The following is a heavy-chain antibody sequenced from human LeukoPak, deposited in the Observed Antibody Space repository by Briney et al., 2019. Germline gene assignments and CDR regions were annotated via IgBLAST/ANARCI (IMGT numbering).Heavy chain of an antibody. CDR1: GYTFTGYY. J-gene: IGHJ4*02. CDR2: INPNSGGT. CDR3: ARGGIVVVPAYYFDY. Sequence: GASVKVSCKASGYTFTGYYKHWVRQAPGQGLEWMGWINPNSGGTNYAQKFQGRVTMTRDTSISTAYMELSRLRSDDTAVYYCARGGIVVVPAYYFDYWGQGTLVTVSS. D-gene: IGHD2-2*01. V-gene: IGHV1-2*02.